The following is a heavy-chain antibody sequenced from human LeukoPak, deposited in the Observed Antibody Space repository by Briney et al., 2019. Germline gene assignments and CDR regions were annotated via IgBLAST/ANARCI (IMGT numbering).Heavy chain of an antibody. D-gene: IGHD3-3*01. V-gene: IGHV3-30*03. CDR1: GFTFSNFG. CDR2: ISYDGKNE. Sequence: GGSLRLSCAASGFTFSNFGMHWVRQAPGKGLEWVAVISYDGKNEYYTDSVKGRFTISRDNAKNTLYLQMNSLRAEDTAVYYCARDSSLERLRGYYYYMDVWGKGTTVTVSS. CDR3: ARDSSLERLRGYYYYMDV. J-gene: IGHJ6*03.